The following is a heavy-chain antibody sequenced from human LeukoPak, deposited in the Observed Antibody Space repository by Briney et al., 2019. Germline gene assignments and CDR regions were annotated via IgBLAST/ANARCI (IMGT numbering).Heavy chain of an antibody. J-gene: IGHJ3*02. CDR3: ARVQRRGIARDAFDS. V-gene: IGHV1-2*02. CDR2: INPNSGGT. D-gene: IGHD2-15*01. Sequence: ASVKVSCKASGYTFTGYYMHWVRQAPGQGLEWMGWINPNSGGTNYAQKFQGRVTMTRDTSISKAYMELSRLRSDDTAVYYCARVQRRGIARDAFDSWGEGTMVTVSS. CDR1: GYTFTGYY.